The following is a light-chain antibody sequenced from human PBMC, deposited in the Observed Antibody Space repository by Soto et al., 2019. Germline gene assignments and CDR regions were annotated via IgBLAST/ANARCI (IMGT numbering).Light chain of an antibody. Sequence: DIVMTQSPLSLPVTPGEPASISCRSSNSLLHKNGYNYLSWYLQKPWQSPQLLIYLGSSRASGVPDRFSGSGSGTDFTLQISRVEADDVWGSYCMQLLQTPPGTFGQGTKVEIK. J-gene: IGKJ1*01. V-gene: IGKV2-28*01. CDR3: MQLLQTPPGT. CDR1: NSLLHKNGYNY. CDR2: LGS.